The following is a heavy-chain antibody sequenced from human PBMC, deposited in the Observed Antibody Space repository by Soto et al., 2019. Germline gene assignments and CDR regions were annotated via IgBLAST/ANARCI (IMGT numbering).Heavy chain of an antibody. D-gene: IGHD3-10*01. J-gene: IGHJ3*02. V-gene: IGHV1-69*01. CDR1: GGTFSSYA. CDR3: ARPSGYYGSGSYYNPSDDAFDI. CDR2: IIPIFGTA. Sequence: QVQLVQSGAEVKKPGSSVKVSCKASGGTFSSYAISWVRQAPGQGLEWMGGIIPIFGTANYAQKFQGRVTITADESTSTADMELSSLRSEDTAVYYCARPSGYYGSGSYYNPSDDAFDIWGQGTMVTVSS.